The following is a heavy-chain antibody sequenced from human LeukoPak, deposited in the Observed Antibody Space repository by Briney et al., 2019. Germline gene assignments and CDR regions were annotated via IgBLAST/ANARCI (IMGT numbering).Heavy chain of an antibody. CDR1: GYTFTSYY. V-gene: IGHV1-46*01. CDR3: ARHPIVVVPAAVFYMDV. J-gene: IGHJ6*03. Sequence: ASVKFSCKASGYTFTSYYMHWVRQAPGQGLEWMGIINPSGGSTSYAQKFQGRVTMTRDTSTSTVYMELSSLRSEDTAVYYCARHPIVVVPAAVFYMDVWGKGTTVTVSS. CDR2: INPSGGST. D-gene: IGHD2-2*01.